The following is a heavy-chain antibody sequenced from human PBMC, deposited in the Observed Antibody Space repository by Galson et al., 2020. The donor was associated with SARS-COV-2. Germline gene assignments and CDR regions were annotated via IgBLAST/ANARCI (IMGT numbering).Heavy chain of an antibody. CDR2: ISGSGGNT. J-gene: IGHJ5*02. D-gene: IGHD2-2*02. CDR1: GFTFSSYA. V-gene: IGHV3-23*01. CDR3: TKARLGYCTSSTCYTEGWFDP. Sequence: GGSLRLSCAACGFTFSSYAMSWVRQAPGKGLEWVSAISGSGGNTYYADSVKGRFTLSRDNSKNTLYLQMNGLRADDTAVYYCTKARLGYCTSSTCYTEGWFDPWGQGTLVTVSS.